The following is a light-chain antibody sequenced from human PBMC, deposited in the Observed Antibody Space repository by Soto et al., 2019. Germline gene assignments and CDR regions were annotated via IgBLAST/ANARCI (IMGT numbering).Light chain of an antibody. J-gene: IGKJ1*01. CDR2: GAY. CDR3: QESSSTWT. V-gene: IGKV1-39*01. Sequence: IHMTQSPSSLSASVLDVFTITCRASQSISTYLNWYRQKPGKAPELLIYGAYTLHSGVPSRFSGGGSGTHFTLTISGLQPEDFATYFCQESSSTWTFGQGTKVDTK. CDR1: QSISTY.